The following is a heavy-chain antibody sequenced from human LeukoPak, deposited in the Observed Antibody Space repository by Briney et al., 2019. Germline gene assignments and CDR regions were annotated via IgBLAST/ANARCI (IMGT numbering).Heavy chain of an antibody. CDR1: GFTFSSYE. D-gene: IGHD3-10*01. CDR2: ITSSGRII. CDR3: ASTGGYGSGTYDYYYFGMDV. V-gene: IGHV3-48*03. J-gene: IGHJ6*02. Sequence: GGSLRLSCAASGFTFSSYEMNWVRQAPGKGLEWVAYITSSGRIIYYADSVKGRFTISRDNAKNSLYLQLNSLRAEDAAVYYCASTGGYGSGTYDYYYFGMDVWGQGTTVTVSS.